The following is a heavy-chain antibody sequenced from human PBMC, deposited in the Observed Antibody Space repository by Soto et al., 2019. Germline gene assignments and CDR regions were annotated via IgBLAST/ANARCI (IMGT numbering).Heavy chain of an antibody. CDR1: GGSISSSDYY. D-gene: IGHD2-21*02. J-gene: IGHJ3*02. CDR2: LYYSGIT. V-gene: IGHV4-39*01. CDR3: GRHLSQIVGVTAIPIGFDT. Sequence: XETLSLTCTVAGGSISSSDYYWGWIRQPPGKGLEWIGSLYYSGITYYNPSLKSRVTISVDTSKNHFSLKLRSVTAADAAVYYCGRHLSQIVGVTAIPIGFDTWGQGTMVTVSS.